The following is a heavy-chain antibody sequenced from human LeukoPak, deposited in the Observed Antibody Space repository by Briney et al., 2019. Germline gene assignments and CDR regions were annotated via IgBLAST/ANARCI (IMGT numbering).Heavy chain of an antibody. CDR2: IYYSGST. CDR1: GGSISSYY. J-gene: IGHJ5*02. CDR3: ARDLRLVGAGDNWFDP. Sequence: SETLSLTCTVSGGSISSYYWSWIRQPPGKGLEWIGYIYYSGSTNYNPSLKSRVTISVDTSKNQFSLKLSSVTAADTAVYYCARDLRLVGAGDNWFDPWGQGTLVTVSS. D-gene: IGHD1-26*01. V-gene: IGHV4-59*01.